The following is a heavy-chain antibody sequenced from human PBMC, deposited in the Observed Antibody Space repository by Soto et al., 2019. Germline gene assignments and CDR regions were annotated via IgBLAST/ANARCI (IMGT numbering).Heavy chain of an antibody. Sequence: PGGSLRLSCAASGFTFSSYAMSWVRQATGKGLEWVSAISGSGGSTYYADSVKGRFTISRDNSKNTLYLQMNSLRAEDTAVYYCAKGVRGVVDAFDIWGQGTMVTVSS. D-gene: IGHD3-10*01. CDR2: ISGSGGST. CDR1: GFTFSSYA. J-gene: IGHJ3*02. CDR3: AKGVRGVVDAFDI. V-gene: IGHV3-23*01.